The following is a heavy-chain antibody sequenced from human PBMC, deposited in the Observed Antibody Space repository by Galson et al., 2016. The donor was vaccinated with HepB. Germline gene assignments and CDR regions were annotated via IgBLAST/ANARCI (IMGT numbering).Heavy chain of an antibody. J-gene: IGHJ4*02. D-gene: IGHD2-15*01. CDR2: IYYSGGT. Sequence: TLSLTCTVSGGSISSRGYYWSWIRQHPGTGLEWIGYIYYSGGTYYNPSLQSRLTISLDTSKNHFSLKLDSVTAADTAVYYCAGYKVVSFDYWGQGTLVTVSS. CDR3: AGYKVVSFDY. CDR1: GGSISSRGYY. V-gene: IGHV4-31*03.